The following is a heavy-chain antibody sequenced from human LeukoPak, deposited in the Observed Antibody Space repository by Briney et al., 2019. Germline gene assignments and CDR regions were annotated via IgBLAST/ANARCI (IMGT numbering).Heavy chain of an antibody. Sequence: PSETLSLTCTVSGGSIRTDGSYWAWIRQPPGKGLEWIGSIYIDGITHYNSSLQSRVTLSIDTSKNQFSLKLTSVTAADTAVFCCARLFTRAWEYGYGMDVWGQGTAVTVSS. CDR1: GGSIRTDGSY. J-gene: IGHJ6*02. D-gene: IGHD1-26*01. V-gene: IGHV4-39*01. CDR2: IYIDGIT. CDR3: ARLFTRAWEYGYGMDV.